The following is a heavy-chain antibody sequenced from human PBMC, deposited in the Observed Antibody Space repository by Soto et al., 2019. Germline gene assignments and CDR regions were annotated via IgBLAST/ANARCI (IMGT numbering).Heavy chain of an antibody. CDR2: ISYAGSNK. D-gene: IGHD5-18*01. CDR3: AKQGGYSYGYSLDY. Sequence: QVQLVESGGGVVQPGRSLRLSCAASGFTFSSYGMHWVRQAPGKGLEWVAVISYAGSNKYYADSVKGRFTISRDNSKNTLYLQMNSLRAEDTAVYYCAKQGGYSYGYSLDYWGQGTLVTVSS. J-gene: IGHJ4*02. V-gene: IGHV3-30*18. CDR1: GFTFSSYG.